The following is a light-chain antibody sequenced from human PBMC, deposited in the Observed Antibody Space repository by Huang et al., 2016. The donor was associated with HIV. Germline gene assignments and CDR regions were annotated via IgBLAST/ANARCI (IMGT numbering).Light chain of an antibody. Sequence: EIVLTQSPGTLSLSPGERATLSCRASQSVSSIHLARYQQKPGQSPRLLIYGASSRASGTPNRFSGSGSGTDFTLTISRLDPEDFAVYYCQQYATSTSTFGQGTRVEVK. J-gene: IGKJ1*01. CDR3: QQYATSTST. V-gene: IGKV3-20*01. CDR2: GAS. CDR1: QSVSSIH.